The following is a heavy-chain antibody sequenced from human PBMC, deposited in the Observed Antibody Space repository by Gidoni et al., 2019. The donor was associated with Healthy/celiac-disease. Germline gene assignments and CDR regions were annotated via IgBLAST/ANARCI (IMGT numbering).Heavy chain of an antibody. Sequence: QLQLQESGPGLVKPSETLSLTCTVSGGSISSSSYYWGWIRQPPGKGLEWIGSIYYSGSTYYNPSLKSRVTISVDTSKNQFSLKLSSVTAADTAVYYCARELRFLECPDYWGQGTLVTVSS. CDR3: ARELRFLECPDY. CDR2: IYYSGST. CDR1: GGSISSSSYY. D-gene: IGHD3-3*01. J-gene: IGHJ4*02. V-gene: IGHV4-39*07.